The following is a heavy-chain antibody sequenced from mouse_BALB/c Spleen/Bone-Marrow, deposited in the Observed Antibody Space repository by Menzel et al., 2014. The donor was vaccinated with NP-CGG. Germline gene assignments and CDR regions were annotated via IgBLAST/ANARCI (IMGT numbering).Heavy chain of an antibody. V-gene: IGHV1-39*01. D-gene: IGHD2-10*01. CDR2: IDPYYGGT. CDR3: ARGGAYYPFAY. CDR1: GYSFTGYN. Sequence: LVESGPELEKPGASVKISCKAPGYSFTGYNMNWVKRSNGKSLEWIGNIDPYYGGTSYNQKFKGKATLTVDKSSSTAYMQLKSLTSEDSAVYYCARGGAYYPFAYWGQGTLVTVSA. J-gene: IGHJ3*01.